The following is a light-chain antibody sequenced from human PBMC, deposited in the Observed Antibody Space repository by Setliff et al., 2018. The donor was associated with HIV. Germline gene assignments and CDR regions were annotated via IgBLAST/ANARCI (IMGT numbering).Light chain of an antibody. J-gene: IGKJ5*01. Sequence: ENVLTQSPGTLSLSPGERATLSCRSSQTIISSYLAWYQQKPGQAPRLLIYAASSRATGIPDRFSGSGSGTDFTLTISRLEPEDFAVFYCQQYGDSPPGEITFGQGTRLEIK. V-gene: IGKV3-20*01. CDR2: AAS. CDR1: QTIISSY. CDR3: QQYGDSPPGEIT.